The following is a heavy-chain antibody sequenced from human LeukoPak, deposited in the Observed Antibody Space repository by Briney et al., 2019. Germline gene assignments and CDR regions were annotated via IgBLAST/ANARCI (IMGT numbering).Heavy chain of an antibody. CDR1: GFTFSSYG. J-gene: IGHJ4*02. Sequence: PGGSLRLSCAASGFTFSSYGMSWVRQAPGKGLEWVSTISGSGATTYYADSVNGRFTISRDNSKNTLYLQTNSLRAEDTAVYYCAKDSRYGYRWDYDYWGQGTPVTVSS. CDR3: AKDSRYGYRWDYDY. V-gene: IGHV3-23*01. CDR2: ISGSGATT. D-gene: IGHD5-18*01.